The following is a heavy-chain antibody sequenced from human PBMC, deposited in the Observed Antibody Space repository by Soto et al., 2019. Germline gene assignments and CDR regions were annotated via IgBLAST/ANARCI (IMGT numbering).Heavy chain of an antibody. CDR2: IYK. V-gene: IGHV4-30-4*01. Sequence: QVQLQESGPRLVKPSETLSLTCTVSGVSIRSGSFYWGWVRQPPGKGLEVIGYIYKNYKSPLKSRLSLSVDTTDNQFLLELSSATAADTAVYYCVREMIYARGGRHWYFDIWGRGILVTVSS. CDR1: GVSIRSGSFY. D-gene: IGHD2-2*01. J-gene: IGHJ2*01. CDR3: VREMIYARGGRHWYFDI.